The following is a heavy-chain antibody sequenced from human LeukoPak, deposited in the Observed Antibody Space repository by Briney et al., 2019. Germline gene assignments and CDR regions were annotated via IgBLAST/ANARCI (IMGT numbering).Heavy chain of an antibody. V-gene: IGHV3-23*01. CDR2: ISGSDDST. CDR1: GFTFSSYT. D-gene: IGHD2-15*01. CDR3: ARVGAGYCSGGSCPDRHDAFDI. Sequence: PGGSLRLSCAASGFTFSSYTMTWVRQAPGKGLEWVSGISGSDDSTYYADSVKGRFTISRDNSKNTLHLQMNSLRAEDTAVYYCARVGAGYCSGGSCPDRHDAFDIWGQGTMVTVSS. J-gene: IGHJ3*02.